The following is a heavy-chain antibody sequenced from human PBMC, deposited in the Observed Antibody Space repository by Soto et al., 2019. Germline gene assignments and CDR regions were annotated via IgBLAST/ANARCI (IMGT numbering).Heavy chain of an antibody. CDR1: GDTFSSYT. J-gene: IGHJ6*02. CDR2: IIPNNGTA. Sequence: SVKVSCTDSGDTFSSYTISWVRQAPGQGLEWMGWIIPNNGTADYAQKFQGRVTITANKSISTAYMELSSLRSEDTAVYYCARGGFSGHVWGQGTTVTVSS. D-gene: IGHD6-25*01. CDR3: ARGGFSGHV. V-gene: IGHV1-69*08.